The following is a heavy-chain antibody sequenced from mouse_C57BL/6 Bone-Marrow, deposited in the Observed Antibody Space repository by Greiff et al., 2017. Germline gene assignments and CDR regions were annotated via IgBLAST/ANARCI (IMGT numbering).Heavy chain of an antibody. CDR2: IWRGGST. Sequence: VKLVESGPGLVQPSQSLSITCTVSGFSLTSYGVHWVRQSPGKGLEWLGVIWRGGSTDYNAAFMSRLSITKDNSKSQVFFKMNSLQADDTAIYYCAKRGSPGWYFDVWGTGTTVTVSS. J-gene: IGHJ1*03. CDR1: GFSLTSYG. CDR3: AKRGSPGWYFDV. D-gene: IGHD1-1*01. V-gene: IGHV2-5*01.